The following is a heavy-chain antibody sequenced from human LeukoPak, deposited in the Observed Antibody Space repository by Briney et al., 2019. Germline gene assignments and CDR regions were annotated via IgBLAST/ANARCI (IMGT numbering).Heavy chain of an antibody. V-gene: IGHV1-8*01. CDR1: GYTFTSYD. CDR3: ARGLHCSSTSCYAGKNAFDI. Sequence: ASVTVSCKASGYTFTSYDINWVRQAAGQGLEWMGWMNPNSGNTGYAQKFQGRVTMTRNTSISTAYMELSSLRSEDTAVYYCARGLHCSSTSCYAGKNAFDIWGQGTMVTVSS. J-gene: IGHJ3*02. D-gene: IGHD2-2*01. CDR2: MNPNSGNT.